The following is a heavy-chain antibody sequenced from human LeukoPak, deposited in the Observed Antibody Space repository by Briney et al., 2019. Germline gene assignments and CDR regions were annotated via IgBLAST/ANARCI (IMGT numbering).Heavy chain of an antibody. D-gene: IGHD3-3*01. CDR3: ARDAGFGVVHY. CDR1: GGSISSGDYY. Sequence: PSETLSLTCTVSGGSISSGDYYWSWIRQPPGEGLEWIGYIYYSGSTYYNPSLKSRVTISVDTSKNQFSLKLSSVTAADTAVYYCARDAGFGVVHYWGQGTLVTVSS. V-gene: IGHV4-30-4*01. CDR2: IYYSGST. J-gene: IGHJ4*02.